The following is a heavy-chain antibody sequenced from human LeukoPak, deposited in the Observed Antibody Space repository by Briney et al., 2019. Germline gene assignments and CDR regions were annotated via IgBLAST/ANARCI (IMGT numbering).Heavy chain of an antibody. V-gene: IGHV4-30-2*01. Sequence: SETLSLTCAVSGGSISNGGYSWSWIRQPPGKGLEWIGYIYHSGSTYYNPSLKSRVTISVDRSKNQFSLKLSSVTAADTAVYYCATDSYGIDYWGQGTLVTVSS. D-gene: IGHD5-18*01. CDR2: IYHSGST. J-gene: IGHJ4*02. CDR1: GGSISNGGYS. CDR3: ATDSYGIDY.